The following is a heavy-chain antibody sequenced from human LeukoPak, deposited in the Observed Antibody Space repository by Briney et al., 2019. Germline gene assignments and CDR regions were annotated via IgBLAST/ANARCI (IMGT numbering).Heavy chain of an antibody. Sequence: SETLSLTCAVYGGSFSGYYWSWIRQPPGKGLEWIGEINHSGSTNYNPSLKSRVTISVDTSKNQFSLKLSSVTAADTAVYYCARGRLRLLLFGESTPNLGRSPRLDYWGQGTLVTVSS. CDR3: ARGRLRLLLFGESTPNLGRSPRLDY. CDR1: GGSFSGYY. CDR2: INHSGST. D-gene: IGHD3-10*01. V-gene: IGHV4-34*01. J-gene: IGHJ4*02.